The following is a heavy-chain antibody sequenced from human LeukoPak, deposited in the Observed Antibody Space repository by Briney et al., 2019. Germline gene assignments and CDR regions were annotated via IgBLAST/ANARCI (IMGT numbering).Heavy chain of an antibody. D-gene: IGHD3-10*01. Sequence: GRSLRLSCAASGFIFSSYAMSWVRQAPGKGLEWVSAISGSGGSTYYADSVKGRFTISRDNSKNTLYLQMSSLRAEDTAVYYCAKDARPNYYGSGSYPKGWFDPWGQGTLVTVSS. V-gene: IGHV3-23*01. CDR1: GFIFSSYA. CDR3: AKDARPNYYGSGSYPKGWFDP. J-gene: IGHJ5*02. CDR2: ISGSGGST.